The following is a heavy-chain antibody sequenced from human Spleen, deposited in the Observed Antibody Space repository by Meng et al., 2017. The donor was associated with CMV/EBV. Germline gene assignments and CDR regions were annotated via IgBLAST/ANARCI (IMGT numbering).Heavy chain of an antibody. V-gene: IGHV4-39*07. CDR1: GGSISNSDYY. CDR3: ARVWGQYGSGSYLIGY. CDR2: IYYSGST. J-gene: IGHJ4*02. Sequence: GSLRLSCTVSGGSISNSDYYWGWIRQPPGKGLEWIGSIYYSGSTYYNPSLKSRVTISVDTSKNQFSLKLSSVTAADTAVYYCARVWGQYGSGSYLIGYWGQGTLVTVSS. D-gene: IGHD3-10*01.